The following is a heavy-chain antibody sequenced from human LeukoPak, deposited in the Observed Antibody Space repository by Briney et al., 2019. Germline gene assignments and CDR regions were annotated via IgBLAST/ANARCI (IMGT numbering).Heavy chain of an antibody. D-gene: IGHD3-10*02. V-gene: IGHV3-23*01. J-gene: IGHJ6*04. Sequence: GGSLRLSCAASGFTFSSCAKSWVRQAPGKGLEWVSAISGSGGSTYYADSVKGRFTISRDNSKNTLYLQMNSLRAEDTAVYYCAELGITMIGGVWGKGTTVTISS. CDR3: AELGITMIGGV. CDR2: ISGSGGST. CDR1: GFTFSSCA.